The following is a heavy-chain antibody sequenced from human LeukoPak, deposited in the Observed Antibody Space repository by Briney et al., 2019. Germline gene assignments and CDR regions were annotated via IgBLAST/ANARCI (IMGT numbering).Heavy chain of an antibody. CDR1: GFTFDDYA. CDR3: AKDYCGGDCYSGWYFYL. Sequence: PGRSLRLSCAASGFTFDDYAMHWVRQAPGKGLEWVSGISYNSDTIAYADSVKGRFTISRDNAKNSLYLQMNSLRAEDTALYYCAKDYCGGDCYSGWYFYLWGRGTLVTVSS. D-gene: IGHD2-21*02. J-gene: IGHJ2*01. V-gene: IGHV3-9*01. CDR2: ISYNSDTI.